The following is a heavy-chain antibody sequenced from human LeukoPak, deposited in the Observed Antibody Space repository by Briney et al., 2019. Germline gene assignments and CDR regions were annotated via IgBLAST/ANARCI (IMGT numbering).Heavy chain of an antibody. V-gene: IGHV1-8*01. CDR3: ARGYRTGNYYYYGMDV. J-gene: IGHJ6*02. Sequence: ASVKVSCKASGHTFTSYDINWVRQATGQGLEWMGWMNPNSGNTGYAQKFQGRVTMTRNTSISTAYMELSSLRSEDTAVYYCARGYRTGNYYYYGMDVWGQGTTVTVSS. D-gene: IGHD1-1*01. CDR2: MNPNSGNT. CDR1: GHTFTSYD.